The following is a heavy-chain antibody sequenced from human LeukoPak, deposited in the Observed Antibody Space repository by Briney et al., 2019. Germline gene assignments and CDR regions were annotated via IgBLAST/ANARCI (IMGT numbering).Heavy chain of an antibody. CDR3: ARDRTPPRPNGYYYYYGMDV. CDR2: IYYSGST. CDR1: GGSISSYY. J-gene: IGHJ6*02. Sequence: SETLSLTCTVSGGSISSYYWSWIRQPPGKGLEWIGYIYYSGSTNYNPSLKSRVTISVDTSKNQFSLKLNSVTAADTAVYYCARDRTPPRPNGYYYYYGMDVWGQGTTVTVSS. V-gene: IGHV4-59*01.